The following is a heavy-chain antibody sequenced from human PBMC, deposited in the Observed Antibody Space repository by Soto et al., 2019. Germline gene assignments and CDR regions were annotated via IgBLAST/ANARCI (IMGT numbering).Heavy chain of an antibody. D-gene: IGHD1-26*01. CDR2: INSDGSST. J-gene: IGHJ6*02. CDR1: GFTFSSYW. CDR3: AKDQGSIVGATFYYYGMDV. V-gene: IGHV3-74*01. Sequence: GGSLRLSCAASGFTFSSYWMHWVRQAPGKGLVWVSRINSDGSSTSYADSVKGRFTISRDNAKNTLYLQMNSLRAEDTAVYYFAKDQGSIVGATFYYYGMDVWGQGTTVTVSS.